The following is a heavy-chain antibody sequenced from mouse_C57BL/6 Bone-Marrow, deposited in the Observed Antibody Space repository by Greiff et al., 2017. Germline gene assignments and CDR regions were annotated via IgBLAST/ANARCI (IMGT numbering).Heavy chain of an antibody. CDR3: ASPYTHYAMDY. V-gene: IGHV1-81*01. CDR1: GYTFTSYG. D-gene: IGHD2-12*01. CDR2: IYPRSGNT. J-gene: IGHJ4*01. Sequence: VHLVESGAELARPGASVKLSCKASGYTFTSYGIRWVKQRTGQGLEWIGEIYPRSGNTYYNETFKGKATLTGDKSSSTAYMELRSLTSEDSAVYYCASPYTHYAMDYWGQGTSVTVSS.